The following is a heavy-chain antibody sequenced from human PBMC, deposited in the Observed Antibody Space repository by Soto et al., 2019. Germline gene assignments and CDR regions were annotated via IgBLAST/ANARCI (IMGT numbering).Heavy chain of an antibody. J-gene: IGHJ4*02. Sequence: QVQLVESGGGVVQSGRSLRLSCAVSGFTISNYGMHWVRQAPGRGLEWVGTISYDGSKENYADSVKGRFTISRDNSTNTLYLQMRSLTLEDTAVDSCAKTMVAGDCRLMDFDYWGQGTLVTVS. D-gene: IGHD2-21*02. CDR2: ISYDGSKE. V-gene: IGHV3-30*18. CDR1: GFTISNYG. CDR3: AKTMVAGDCRLMDFDY.